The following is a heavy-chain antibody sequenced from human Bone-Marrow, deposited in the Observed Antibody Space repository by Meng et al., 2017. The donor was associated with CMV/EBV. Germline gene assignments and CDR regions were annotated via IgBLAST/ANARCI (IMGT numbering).Heavy chain of an antibody. D-gene: IGHD2-2*02. CDR2: IRSKANSYAT. CDR1: GFTFSGSA. J-gene: IGHJ6*01. CDR3: TRQEVPAAIGYYYYGMDV. Sequence: GESLKISCAASGFTFSGSAMHWVRQASGKGLEWVGRIRSKANSYATAYAASVKGRFTISRDDSKNTAYLQMNSLKTEDTAVYYCTRQEVPAAIGYYYYGMDVWGPGTTVPVSS. V-gene: IGHV3-73*01.